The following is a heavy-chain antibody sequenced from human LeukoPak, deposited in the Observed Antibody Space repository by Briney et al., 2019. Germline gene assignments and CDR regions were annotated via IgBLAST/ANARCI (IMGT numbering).Heavy chain of an antibody. CDR3: ARRGYSGSSGSFDI. Sequence: PSETLSLTCAVYGGSFSGYYWRWVRQPPGKGLEWLGEINHSGSTNYNPSLKSRVTISVDTSKNQFSLQLSSVTAADTAVYYCARRGYSGSSGSFDIWGQGTMVTVSS. V-gene: IGHV4-34*01. D-gene: IGHD1-26*01. CDR2: INHSGST. CDR1: GGSFSGYY. J-gene: IGHJ3*02.